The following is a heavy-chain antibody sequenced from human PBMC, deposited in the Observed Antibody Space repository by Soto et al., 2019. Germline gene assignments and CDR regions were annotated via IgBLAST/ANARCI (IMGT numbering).Heavy chain of an antibody. J-gene: IGHJ6*02. D-gene: IGHD1-26*01. Sequence: GGSLRLSCAASGFTFDDYAMHWVRQAPGKGLEWVSGISWNSGSTGYADSVKGRFTISRDNAKNSLYLQMNSLRAEDTALYYCAKDIGGATYYYYYGMDVWGQGTTVTVSS. CDR3: AKDIGGATYYYYYGMDV. CDR2: ISWNSGST. CDR1: GFTFDDYA. V-gene: IGHV3-9*01.